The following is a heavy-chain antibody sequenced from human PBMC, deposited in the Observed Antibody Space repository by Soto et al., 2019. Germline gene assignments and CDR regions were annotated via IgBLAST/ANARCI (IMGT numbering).Heavy chain of an antibody. V-gene: IGHV1-2*04. D-gene: IGHD6-6*01. CDR2: INPNSGGT. CDR1: GYTFTGYY. J-gene: IGHJ6*02. Sequence: GASVKVSCKASGYTFTGYYMHWVRQAPGQGLEWMGWINPNSGGTNYAQKFQGWVTMTRDTSISTAYMELSRLRSDDTAVYYCAREGLLERIAATLPPPARPGVEYYYYGMDVWGQGTTVTVSS. CDR3: AREGLLERIAATLPPPARPGVEYYYYGMDV.